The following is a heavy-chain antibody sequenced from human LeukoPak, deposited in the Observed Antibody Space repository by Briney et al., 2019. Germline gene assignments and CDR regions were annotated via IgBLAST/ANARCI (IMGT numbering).Heavy chain of an antibody. V-gene: IGHV3-53*01. D-gene: IGHD2-21*01. CDR1: GFTVSSNY. CDR2: IYSGGST. Sequence: PGGSLRLSCAASGFTVSSNYMSWVRQAPGKGLEWVSVIYSGGSTYYADSVKGRFTISRDNSKNTLYLQMNSLKSEDTAVYYCNTLALVDWATGGSWGQGTLVTVSS. J-gene: IGHJ5*02. CDR3: NTLALVDWATGGS.